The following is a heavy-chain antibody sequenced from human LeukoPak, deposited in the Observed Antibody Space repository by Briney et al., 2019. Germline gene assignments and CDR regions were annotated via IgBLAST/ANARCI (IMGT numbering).Heavy chain of an antibody. CDR1: GGSISSGGYY. Sequence: PSETLSLTCTVSGGSISSGGYYWSWIRQPPGKGLEWIGYIYHSGSTYYNPSLKSRVTISVDRSKNQFSLKLSSVTAADTAVYYCARDYYDSSGYFNNWFDPWGQGILVTVSS. D-gene: IGHD3-22*01. CDR3: ARDYYDSSGYFNNWFDP. J-gene: IGHJ5*02. CDR2: IYHSGST. V-gene: IGHV4-30-2*01.